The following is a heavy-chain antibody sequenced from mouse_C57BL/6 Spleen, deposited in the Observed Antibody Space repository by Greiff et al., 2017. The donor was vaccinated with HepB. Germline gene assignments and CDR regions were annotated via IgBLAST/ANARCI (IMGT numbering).Heavy chain of an antibody. V-gene: IGHV1-50*01. CDR2: IDPSDSYT. D-gene: IGHD2-4*01. CDR3: ARKGNYDYDVGNAMDY. Sequence: VQLQQPGAELVKPGASVKLSCKASGYTFTSYWMQWVKQRPGQGLEWIGEIDPSDSYTNYNQKFKGKATLTVDTSSSTAYMQLSSLTSEDSAVYYGARKGNYDYDVGNAMDYWGQGTSVTVSS. J-gene: IGHJ4*01. CDR1: GYTFTSYW.